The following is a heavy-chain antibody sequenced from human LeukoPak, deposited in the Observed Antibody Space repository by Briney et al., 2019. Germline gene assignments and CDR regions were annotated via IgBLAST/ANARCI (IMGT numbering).Heavy chain of an antibody. V-gene: IGHV3-53*01. CDR2: IYSGGST. Sequence: GGSLRLSCAASGFTFSSYAMTWVRQAPGKGLEWVSVIYSGGSTYYADSVKGRFTISRDNSKNTLYLQMNSLRAEDTAVYYCASNGYSSSWYFDYWGQGTLVTVSS. CDR1: GFTFSSYA. J-gene: IGHJ4*02. CDR3: ASNGYSSSWYFDY. D-gene: IGHD6-13*01.